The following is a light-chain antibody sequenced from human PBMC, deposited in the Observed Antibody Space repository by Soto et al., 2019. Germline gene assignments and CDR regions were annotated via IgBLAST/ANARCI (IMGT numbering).Light chain of an antibody. V-gene: IGLV2-8*01. CDR2: EVI. J-gene: IGLJ1*01. CDR1: SSDVGGYNY. CDR3: TSYAGSNNRYV. Sequence: QSVLTQPPSASGSLGQSVTISCTGTSSDVGGYNYVSWYQQHPGKAPKLMIYEVIKRPSGVPDRFSGSRSGNTASLTVSGFQAEDEADYYCTSYAGSNNRYVFGSGTKVTVL.